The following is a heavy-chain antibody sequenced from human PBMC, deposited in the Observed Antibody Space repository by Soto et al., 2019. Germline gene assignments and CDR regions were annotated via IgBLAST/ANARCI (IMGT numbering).Heavy chain of an antibody. V-gene: IGHV3-21*01. D-gene: IGHD3-10*01. Sequence: GGSLRLSCAASGVTFSSYSMNWVRQAPGKGLEWVSSISSSSSYIYYADSVKGRFTISRDNAKNSLYLQMNSLRAEDTAVYYCARGLMVRGVNYYGMDVWGQGTTVTVSS. CDR1: GVTFSSYS. J-gene: IGHJ6*02. CDR3: ARGLMVRGVNYYGMDV. CDR2: ISSSSSYI.